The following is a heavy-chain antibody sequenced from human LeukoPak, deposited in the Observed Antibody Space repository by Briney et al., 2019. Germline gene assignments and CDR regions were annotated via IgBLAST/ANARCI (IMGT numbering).Heavy chain of an antibody. CDR1: GFSFGSYV. CDR2: ISSNGVNT. D-gene: IGHD4-11*01. Sequence: GGSLRLSCAASGFSFGSYVMQWVRQAPGKDLEYVSSISSNGVNTYYANSVKGRFTISRDNAKNTLHLQMGSLRVEDLAVYYCAKPSLTTTCPHLANWGQEALFTVSS. J-gene: IGHJ4*02. V-gene: IGHV3-64*01. CDR3: AKPSLTTTCPHLAN.